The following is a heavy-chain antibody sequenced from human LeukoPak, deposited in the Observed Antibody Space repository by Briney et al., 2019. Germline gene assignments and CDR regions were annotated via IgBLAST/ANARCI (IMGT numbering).Heavy chain of an antibody. CDR3: AGTRLYYDSSGHQVDY. Sequence: PSETLSLTCAVYGGSFSGYYWSWIRQPPGKGLEWIGEINHSGSTNYNPSLKSRVTISVATSKNQFSLKLSSVTAADTAVYYCAGTRLYYDSSGHQVDYWGQGTLVTVSS. V-gene: IGHV4-34*01. CDR2: INHSGST. D-gene: IGHD3-22*01. CDR1: GGSFSGYY. J-gene: IGHJ4*02.